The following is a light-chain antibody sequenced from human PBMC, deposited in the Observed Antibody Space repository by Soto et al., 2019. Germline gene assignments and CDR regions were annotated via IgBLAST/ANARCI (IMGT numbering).Light chain of an antibody. CDR3: LLSYGGTRV. CDR1: TGTVTSGHF. J-gene: IGLJ2*01. Sequence: QSAVTQAPSLTVSPGGTVTITCTSSTGTVTSGHFPYWFQQNPGQAPRTLIYETSNRHSCTPARFSASHHGDKAPLTLSGEHAEDEADYYCLLSYGGTRVFGGGTKLTVL. V-gene: IGLV7-46*01. CDR2: ETS.